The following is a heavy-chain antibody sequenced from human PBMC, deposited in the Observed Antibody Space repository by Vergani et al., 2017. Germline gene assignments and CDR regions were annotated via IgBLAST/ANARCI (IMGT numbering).Heavy chain of an antibody. CDR2: IGGSGGST. Sequence: EVQLLESGGGLVQPGGSLRLSCAASGFTFSSYAKSWVRQAPGKGLEWVSAIGGSGGSTYYADSVKGRCTISRDKSKNTLYLQMNSLRAEDTAVYYCATDIAAAGPWGQGTLVTVSS. CDR3: ATDIAAAGP. J-gene: IGHJ4*02. D-gene: IGHD6-13*01. V-gene: IGHV3-23*01. CDR1: GFTFSSYA.